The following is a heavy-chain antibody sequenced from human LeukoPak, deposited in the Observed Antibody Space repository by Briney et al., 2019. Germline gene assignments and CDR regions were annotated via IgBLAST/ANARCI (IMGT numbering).Heavy chain of an antibody. Sequence: GGSLRLSCAASGFTFSNYAMRWVRQAPGKGLEWVSTIGATTYYADSVRGRFTISRDNSKNTLFLQMNTLRAEDTAIYYCAKDVDCSGGNCFSSYYGMDVWGQGTTVTVYS. CDR1: GFTFSNYA. CDR2: IGATT. D-gene: IGHD2-15*01. V-gene: IGHV3-23*01. J-gene: IGHJ6*02. CDR3: AKDVDCSGGNCFSSYYGMDV.